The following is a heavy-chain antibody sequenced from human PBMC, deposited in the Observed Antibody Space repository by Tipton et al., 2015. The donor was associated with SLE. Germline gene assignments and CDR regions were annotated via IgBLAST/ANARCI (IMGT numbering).Heavy chain of an antibody. CDR3: ARDIGTAMEYFDY. CDR2: ISAYNGNT. Sequence: QLVQSGPEVKKPGASVKVSCKASGYTFTSSGISWVRQAPGQGLEWMGWISAYNGNTHYAQKFQGRVTMTTDTSTNTAYMQLRSLRSDDTAVYYCARDIGTAMEYFDYWGQGTLVTVSS. CDR1: GYTFTSSG. D-gene: IGHD5-18*01. V-gene: IGHV1-18*01. J-gene: IGHJ4*02.